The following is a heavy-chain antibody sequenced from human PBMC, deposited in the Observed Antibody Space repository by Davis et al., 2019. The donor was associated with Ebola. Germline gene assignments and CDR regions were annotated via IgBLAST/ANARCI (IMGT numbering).Heavy chain of an antibody. CDR2: TRNKANGYTT. Sequence: GESLKISCTASGFTFNDYYMSWIRQAPGKGLEWVGRTRNKANGYTTEYAASVKDRFTISRDNSKNSLYLQMSSLKTEDSAVYYCAGSLAGSDYYEMDVWGKGTTVTVSS. J-gene: IGHJ6*04. V-gene: IGHV3-72*01. CDR3: AGSLAGSDYYEMDV. CDR1: GFTFNDYY. D-gene: IGHD3-3*02.